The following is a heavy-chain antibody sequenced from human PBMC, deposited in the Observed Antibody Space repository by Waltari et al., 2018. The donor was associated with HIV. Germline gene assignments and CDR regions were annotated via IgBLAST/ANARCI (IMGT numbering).Heavy chain of an antibody. J-gene: IGHJ4*02. CDR3: ASARETMGVDFDS. Sequence: QVQLVQSGAEVKKTGSSVKVYCKASGGTFISYSINWVRQVPGQGREWLGRIIPKAGTANNAQKFQGRITITADESTSTAYMELRNLKSDDTAVYFWASARETMGVDFDSWGQGTLVNVSS. D-gene: IGHD3-10*01. CDR2: IIPKAGTA. CDR1: GGTFISYS. V-gene: IGHV1-69*08.